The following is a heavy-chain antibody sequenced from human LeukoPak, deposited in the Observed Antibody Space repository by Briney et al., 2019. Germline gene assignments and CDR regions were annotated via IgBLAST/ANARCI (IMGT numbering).Heavy chain of an antibody. CDR3: AKMMNYDFWSGYPNDAFDI. Sequence: GGSLRLSCAASGFTFRSYAMSWVRQAPGKGLEWVSAISGSGGGTYYADSVKGRFTISRDNSKNTLYLQMNSLRAEDTAVYYCAKMMNYDFWSGYPNDAFDIWGQGTLVTVTS. D-gene: IGHD3-3*01. J-gene: IGHJ3*02. CDR1: GFTFRSYA. V-gene: IGHV3-23*01. CDR2: ISGSGGGT.